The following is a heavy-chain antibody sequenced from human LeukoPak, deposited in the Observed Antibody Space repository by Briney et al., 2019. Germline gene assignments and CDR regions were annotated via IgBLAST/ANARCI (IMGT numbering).Heavy chain of an antibody. Sequence: PSETLSLTCTVSGGSISSYYWNWIRQPPGKGLEWIGYIYYTGSTNYNPSLKSRVTMSVDTSKNQFSLNLRSVTPEDTAVYYCARNLIPEQLVLNFWGQGTLVTVSS. CDR1: GGSISSYY. CDR2: IYYTGST. D-gene: IGHD6-13*01. V-gene: IGHV4-59*01. CDR3: ARNLIPEQLVLNF. J-gene: IGHJ4*02.